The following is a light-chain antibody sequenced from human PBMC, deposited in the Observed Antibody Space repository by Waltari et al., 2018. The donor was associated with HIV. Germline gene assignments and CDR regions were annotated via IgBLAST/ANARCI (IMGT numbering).Light chain of an antibody. CDR1: QSVSRY. Sequence: IVFTQSQATLYLSPGERATLSCRASQSVSRYLAWYQHKPGQAPRLLIYDASNRATGIPARFSGSGSGTDFTLTISSLEPEDFAVYYCQQRSNWHGEFTFGPGTKVDIK. CDR3: QQRSNWHGEFT. J-gene: IGKJ3*01. V-gene: IGKV3-11*01. CDR2: DAS.